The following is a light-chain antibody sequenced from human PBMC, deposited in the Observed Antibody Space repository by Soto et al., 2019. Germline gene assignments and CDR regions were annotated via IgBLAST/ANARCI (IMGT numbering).Light chain of an antibody. CDR3: HHRGNGIT. CDR1: QSVSSS. Sequence: EIVLMQSPGTLSLSPGERATLSCGASQSVSSSLAWYQQKPGQAPRLLIYDTSSRATGSPARFSGSGSGTDFTLTISSLEPEDFAVYYCHHRGNGITFGQGTRLEIK. V-gene: IGKV3-11*01. CDR2: DTS. J-gene: IGKJ5*01.